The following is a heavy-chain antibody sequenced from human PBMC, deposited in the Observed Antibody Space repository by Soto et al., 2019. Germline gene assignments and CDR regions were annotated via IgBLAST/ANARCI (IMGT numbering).Heavy chain of an antibody. CDR1: GYTFTSYA. V-gene: IGHV1-3*01. J-gene: IGHJ4*02. CDR3: ARDKLPYSSTYYFDY. CDR2: INAGNGNT. D-gene: IGHD6-13*01. Sequence: ASVKVSCKASGYTFTSYAMHWVRQAPGQRLEWMGWINAGNGNTKYSQKFQGRVTITRDTSASTAYMELSSLRSEDTAVYYCARDKLPYSSTYYFDYWGQGTLVTVSS.